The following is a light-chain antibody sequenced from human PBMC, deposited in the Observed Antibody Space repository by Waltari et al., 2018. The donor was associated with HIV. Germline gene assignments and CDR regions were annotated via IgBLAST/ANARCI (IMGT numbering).Light chain of an antibody. CDR2: ANS. CDR1: SPNIGAGSD. CDR3: QSYDSSLSGWV. J-gene: IGLJ3*02. V-gene: IGLV1-40*01. Sequence: QSVLTQPPSVSGAPGQRVTISCTGSSPNIGAGSDVHWYKQLPGTTPKLLIYANSDRPSGVPDRFSGSKSATSASLDITGLQAEDEADYYCQSYDSSLSGWVFGGGTQLTVL.